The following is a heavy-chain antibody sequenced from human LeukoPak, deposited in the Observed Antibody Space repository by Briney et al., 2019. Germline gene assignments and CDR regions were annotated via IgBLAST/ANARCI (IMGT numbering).Heavy chain of an antibody. Sequence: PGGSLRLSCAASGFIFSSYSMNWVRQAPGKGLEWVSSINPAGTSTFHADSVKGRFTISRDNTENSLYMQMDSLRDEDTAVYYCVRDFLGESGAGRPWGQGTLVTVSS. CDR2: INPAGTST. V-gene: IGHV3-21*01. CDR3: VRDFLGESGAGRP. CDR1: GFIFSSYS. D-gene: IGHD3-10*01. J-gene: IGHJ5*02.